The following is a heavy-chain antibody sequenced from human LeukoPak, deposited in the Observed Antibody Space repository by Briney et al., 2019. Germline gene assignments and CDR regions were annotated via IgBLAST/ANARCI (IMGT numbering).Heavy chain of an antibody. CDR3: ATGGNYYYTH. CDR2: AYGDGSDK. CDR1: GFSFRTYG. D-gene: IGHD3-16*01. Sequence: GGSLRLSCAASGFSFRTYGMHWVRQAPGKGLEWVAVAYGDGSDKYYIDSVKGRFTISKDISKNTLYVQMNSLRAEDMAVYYCATGGNYYYTHWGQGTLVTVSS. V-gene: IGHV3-33*01. J-gene: IGHJ1*01.